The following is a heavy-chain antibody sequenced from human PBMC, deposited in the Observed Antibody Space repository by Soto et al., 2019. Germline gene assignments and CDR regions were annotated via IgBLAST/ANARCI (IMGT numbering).Heavy chain of an antibody. J-gene: IGHJ5*02. CDR1: GFSLSAYGVR. Sequence: SGPTLVNPTQTLTLTCSFSGFSLSAYGVRVIWFRQPPGETLEWLALIHWNDDKRYSPYLKSRLTITKDTSKNQVVLTLTNLDPLDTGTYFCAHTKDSSGFLTSWGQGILVTVSS. CDR3: AHTKDSSGFLTS. CDR2: IHWNDDK. V-gene: IGHV2-5*01. D-gene: IGHD3-22*01.